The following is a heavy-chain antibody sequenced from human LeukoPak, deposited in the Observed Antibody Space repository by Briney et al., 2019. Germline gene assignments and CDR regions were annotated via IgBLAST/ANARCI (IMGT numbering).Heavy chain of an antibody. CDR1: GGSISSYY. CDR3: ARGDDFWSGYAFDI. Sequence: SETLSLTCTVSGGSISSYYWSWIRQPPGKGLEWIGYIYYSGSTNYNPSLKSRVTISVDTSKNQFPLKLSSVTAADTAVYYCARGDDFWSGYAFDIWGQGTMVTVSS. V-gene: IGHV4-59*01. D-gene: IGHD3-3*01. J-gene: IGHJ3*02. CDR2: IYYSGST.